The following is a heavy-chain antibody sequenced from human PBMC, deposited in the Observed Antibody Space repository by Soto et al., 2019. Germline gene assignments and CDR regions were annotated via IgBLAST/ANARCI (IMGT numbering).Heavy chain of an antibody. CDR2: IIPFLDLA. Sequence: QVQLVQSGAELKKPGSSVKVSCKGSGGTFTDYSFSWVRQAPGQGLEWMGRIIPFLDLANYAEELQDRVMIIADKGTSTVYMELSNLRSEDTAVYYCARGLRDAAFDIWGQGTMVTVSS. V-gene: IGHV1-69*02. CDR1: GGTFTDYS. J-gene: IGHJ3*02. CDR3: ARGLRDAAFDI.